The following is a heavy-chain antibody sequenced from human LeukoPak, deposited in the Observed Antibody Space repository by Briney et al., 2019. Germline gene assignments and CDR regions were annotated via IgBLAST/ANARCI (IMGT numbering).Heavy chain of an antibody. D-gene: IGHD4-17*01. CDR1: GVSISCGGYS. CDR3: DASTVTFLDDAFDI. J-gene: IGHJ3*02. V-gene: IGHV4-30-2*01. CDR2: IYHSWST. Sequence: TLSLTFAVSGVSISCGGYSWSWIRHPPGKGLEWIGYIYHSWSTYYNPSLKSRLTISVDRSKNQFSLKLSSVTAADTAVYYCDASTVTFLDDAFDIWGQGTMVTVSS.